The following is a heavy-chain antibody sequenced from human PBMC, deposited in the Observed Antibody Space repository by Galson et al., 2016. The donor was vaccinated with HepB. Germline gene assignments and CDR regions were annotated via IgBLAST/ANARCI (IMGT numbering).Heavy chain of an antibody. V-gene: IGHV3-48*01. Sequence: SLRLSCAASGFTFSNYSMNWVRQAPGKGLEWVSYISSRSSPIYYANSVKGRFTISRDNAKNSLYLQMNSLRADDTAVYYCARGCGTGGNCFLVDNWGQGTLVTVS. J-gene: IGHJ4*02. D-gene: IGHD4-23*01. CDR2: ISSRSSPI. CDR3: ARGCGTGGNCFLVDN. CDR1: GFTFSNYS.